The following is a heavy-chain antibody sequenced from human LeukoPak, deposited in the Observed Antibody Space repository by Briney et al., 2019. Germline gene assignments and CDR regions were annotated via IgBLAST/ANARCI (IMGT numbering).Heavy chain of an antibody. V-gene: IGHV3-23*01. Sequence: GGSLRLSCAASAFTFSSYAMSWVRQAPGKGLEWVSAISGSGGITYYADSVKGRLTISRDNSKNTLYLQMNSLRAEDTAVYYCAKARLSSVVITNFDYWGQGTLVTVSS. CDR1: AFTFSSYA. CDR2: ISGSGGIT. J-gene: IGHJ4*02. CDR3: AKARLSSVVITNFDY. D-gene: IGHD3-22*01.